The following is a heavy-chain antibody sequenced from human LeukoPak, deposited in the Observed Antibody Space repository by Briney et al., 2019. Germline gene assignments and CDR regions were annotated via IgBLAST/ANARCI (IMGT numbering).Heavy chain of an antibody. CDR1: GASISSSSSY. Sequence: PSETLSLTCTVSGASISSSSSYWGWIRQPPGRGLEWIGTISYSGSTKYSPSLKGRVTVSLDTSKNQFSLKLSSVTAADTAVYHCARQTSGMAFDIWGQGIMVTVSS. CDR2: ISYSGST. CDR3: ARQTSGMAFDI. D-gene: IGHD1-26*01. V-gene: IGHV4-39*01. J-gene: IGHJ3*02.